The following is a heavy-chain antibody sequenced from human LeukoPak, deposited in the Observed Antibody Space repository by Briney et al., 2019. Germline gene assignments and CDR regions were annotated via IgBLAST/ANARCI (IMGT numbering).Heavy chain of an antibody. V-gene: IGHV3-23*01. D-gene: IGHD2-2*01. J-gene: IGHJ4*02. CDR2: ISGSGGST. Sequence: GGSPRLSCAASGFTFSSYAMSWVRQASGKGLEWVSAISGSGGSTYYADSVKGRFTISRDNSKNTLYLQMNSLRAEDTAVYYCAKAGPVVVPAALDYWGQGTLVTVSS. CDR3: AKAGPVVVPAALDY. CDR1: GFTFSSYA.